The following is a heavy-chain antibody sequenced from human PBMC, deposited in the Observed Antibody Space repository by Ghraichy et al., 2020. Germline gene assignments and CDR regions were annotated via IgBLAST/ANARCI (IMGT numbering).Heavy chain of an antibody. CDR1: GGTFSSYA. Sequence: SVKVSCKASGGTFSSYAISWVRQAPGQGLEWMGGIIPIFGTANYAQKFQGRVTITADESTSTAYMELSSLRSEDTAVYYCAREGSGELSYYYYGMDVWGQGTTVTVSS. D-gene: IGHD3-10*01. J-gene: IGHJ6*02. CDR2: IIPIFGTA. CDR3: AREGSGELSYYYYGMDV. V-gene: IGHV1-69*13.